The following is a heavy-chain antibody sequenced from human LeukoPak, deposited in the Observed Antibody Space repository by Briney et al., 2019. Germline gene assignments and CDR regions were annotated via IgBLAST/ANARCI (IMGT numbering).Heavy chain of an antibody. CDR3: ARVLTGYHNDY. Sequence: GASVKVSCKASGYTFTSYGISWVRQAPGQGLEWMGWISAYNGNTNYAQKFQGRVTMTRDTSISTAYMELSRLRSDDTAVYYCARVLTGYHNDYWGQGTLVTVSS. J-gene: IGHJ4*02. CDR2: ISAYNGNT. D-gene: IGHD3-9*01. V-gene: IGHV1-18*01. CDR1: GYTFTSYG.